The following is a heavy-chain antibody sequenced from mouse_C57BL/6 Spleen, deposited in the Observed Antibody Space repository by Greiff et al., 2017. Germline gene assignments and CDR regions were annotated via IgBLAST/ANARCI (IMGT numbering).Heavy chain of an antibody. CDR1: GYAFTSYW. V-gene: IGHV1-80*01. CDR3: ARWITTLGYAMEY. D-gene: IGHD1-1*01. J-gene: IGHJ4*01. CDR2: IYPGDGGT. Sequence: QVQLQQSGAELVKPGASVKISCKASGYAFTSYWINWVKQRPGQGLEWIGQIYPGDGGTNYNGKFMGKATLTADNSSSTAYLQLSSLTSEDSAVYYCARWITTLGYAMEYWGQGPSVTVSS.